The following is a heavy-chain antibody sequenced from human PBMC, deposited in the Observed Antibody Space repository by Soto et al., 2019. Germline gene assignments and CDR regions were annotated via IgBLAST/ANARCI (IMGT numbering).Heavy chain of an antibody. CDR2: ISGSGGST. CDR1: GFTFSSYA. V-gene: IGHV3-23*01. D-gene: IGHD5-12*01. Sequence: GGSLRLSCAASGFTFSSYAMSWVRQAPGKGLEWVSAISGSGGSTYYADSVKGRFTISRDNSKNTLYLQMNSLRAEDTAVYCCAKDDGHIVATMDYWGQGTLVTVSS. CDR3: AKDDGHIVATMDY. J-gene: IGHJ4*02.